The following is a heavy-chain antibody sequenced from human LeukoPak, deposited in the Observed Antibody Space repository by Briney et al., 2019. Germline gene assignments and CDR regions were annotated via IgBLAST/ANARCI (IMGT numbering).Heavy chain of an antibody. D-gene: IGHD2-15*01. J-gene: IGHJ6*04. V-gene: IGHV1-69*13. Sequence: SVKVSCKASGGTVSRFPISWVRQAPGQGLEWMGTIIPIFTTAIYAHKFQGRVTITADESTGTAYMELSSLRSEDTAVYYCARDLAGGAMGSADVWGKGTTVTVSS. CDR3: ARDLAGGAMGSADV. CDR1: GGTVSRFP. CDR2: IIPIFTTA.